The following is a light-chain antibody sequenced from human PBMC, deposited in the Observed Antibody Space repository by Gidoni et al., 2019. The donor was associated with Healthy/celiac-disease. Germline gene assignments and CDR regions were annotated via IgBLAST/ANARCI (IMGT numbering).Light chain of an antibody. CDR2: GAS. CDR1: QSVSSSY. CDR3: QQYGSSPRT. J-gene: IGKJ1*01. Sequence: IVLTQSPGTLSLSPGERATLSCRASQSVSSSYLAWYQQKPGQAPRLLIYGASSRATGIPDRFSGRGSGTDVTLTISRLEPEDFAVYYCQQYGSSPRTFGQGTKVEIK. V-gene: IGKV3-20*01.